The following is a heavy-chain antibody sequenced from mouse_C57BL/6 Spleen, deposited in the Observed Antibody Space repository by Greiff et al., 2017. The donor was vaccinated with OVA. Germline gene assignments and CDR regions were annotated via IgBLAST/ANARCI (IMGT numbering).Heavy chain of an antibody. CDR2: IDPENGDT. CDR1: GFNIKDDY. J-gene: IGHJ3*01. CDR3: TTDFAY. Sequence: EVKLEESGAELVRPGASVKLSCTASGFNIKDDYMHWVKQRPEQGLEWIGWIDPENGDTEYASKFQGKATITADTSSNTAYLQLSSLTSEDTAVYYCTTDFAYWGQGTLVTVSA. V-gene: IGHV14-4*01.